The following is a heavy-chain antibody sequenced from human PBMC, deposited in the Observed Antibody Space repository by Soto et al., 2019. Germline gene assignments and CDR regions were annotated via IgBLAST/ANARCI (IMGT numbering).Heavy chain of an antibody. V-gene: IGHV3-23*01. J-gene: IGHJ4*02. CDR2: ISGSGDST. CDR1: GFTFRSSP. CDR3: ASFRNPGYSSGRRFDY. Sequence: PGGSLRLSCAVSGFTFRSSPMSWVRRAPGKGLEWVSAISGSGDSTYYAESVKGRFTISRDNSKNTLYLQMNSLRAEDTAVYYCASFRNPGYSSGRRFDYWGQGTLVTVSS. D-gene: IGHD6-19*01.